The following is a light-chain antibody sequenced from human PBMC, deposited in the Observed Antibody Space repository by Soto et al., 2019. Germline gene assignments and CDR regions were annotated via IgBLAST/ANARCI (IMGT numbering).Light chain of an antibody. CDR3: AAWDDTVRSYV. Sequence: QSVLTQPSSVSGTPGQGVTISCSGSISNIGNNYVYWFQQLPGTAPKVLSNRNDQRPSGVPDRFSGSKSGTSASLAISGLRSEYDADYYCAAWDDTVRSYVFGTGTKLTFL. CDR1: ISNIGNNY. V-gene: IGLV1-47*01. CDR2: RND. J-gene: IGLJ1*01.